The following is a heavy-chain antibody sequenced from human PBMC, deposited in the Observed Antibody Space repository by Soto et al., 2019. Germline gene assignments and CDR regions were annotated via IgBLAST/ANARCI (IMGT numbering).Heavy chain of an antibody. D-gene: IGHD4-17*01. CDR1: GGSISSSSYY. V-gene: IGHV4-39*01. J-gene: IGHJ3*02. CDR3: ARPLGEGGTVGAFDI. Sequence: PSETLSLTCTVSGGSISSSSYYWGWIRQPPGKGLEWIGSIYYSGSTYYNPSLKSRVTISVDTSKNQFSLKLSSVTAADTAVYYCARPLGEGGTVGAFDIWGQGTMVTVSS. CDR2: IYYSGST.